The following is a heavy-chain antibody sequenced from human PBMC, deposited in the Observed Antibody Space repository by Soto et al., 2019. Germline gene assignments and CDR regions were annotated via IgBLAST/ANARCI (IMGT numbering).Heavy chain of an antibody. D-gene: IGHD6-13*01. CDR3: AREKGRRSIAAAGTGDAFDI. CDR1: GFNFSSYG. CDR2: IWYDGSNK. Sequence: GALRLSCAASGFNFSSYGMHWVRQAPGKGLEWVAVIWYDGSNKYYADSVKGRFTISRDNSKNTLYLQMNSLRAEDTAVYYCAREKGRRSIAAAGTGDAFDIWGQGTMVTVSS. J-gene: IGHJ3*02. V-gene: IGHV3-33*01.